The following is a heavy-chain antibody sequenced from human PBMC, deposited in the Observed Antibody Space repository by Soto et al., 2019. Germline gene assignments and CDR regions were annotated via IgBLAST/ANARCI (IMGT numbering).Heavy chain of an antibody. D-gene: IGHD1-26*01. J-gene: IGHJ6*02. V-gene: IGHV6-1*01. Sequence: PSQTLSLTCAISGDSVSSNSAAWNWIRQSPSRGLEWLGRTYYRSKWYNDHAVSVKSRITINPDTSKNQFSLQLNSVTPEDTAVYYCARDPGGSYFYYYYGMDVWGQGTTVTVSS. CDR1: GDSVSSNSAA. CDR2: TYYRSKWYN. CDR3: ARDPGGSYFYYYYGMDV.